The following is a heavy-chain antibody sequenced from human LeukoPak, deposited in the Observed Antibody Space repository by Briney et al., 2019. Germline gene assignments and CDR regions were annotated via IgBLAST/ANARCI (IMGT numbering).Heavy chain of an antibody. CDR1: GFTFSSYA. Sequence: GGSLRLSCAASGFTFSSYAMSWVRQAPGKGLEWVSAISGSRGSTYYADSVKGRFTISRDNSKNTLYLQMNSLRAEDTAVYYCAQGVWDYYYYMDVWGKGTTVTVSS. V-gene: IGHV3-23*01. CDR3: AQGVWDYYYYMDV. D-gene: IGHD7-27*01. CDR2: ISGSRGST. J-gene: IGHJ6*03.